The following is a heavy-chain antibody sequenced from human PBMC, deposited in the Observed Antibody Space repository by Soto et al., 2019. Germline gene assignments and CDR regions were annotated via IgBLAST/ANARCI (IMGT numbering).Heavy chain of an antibody. CDR2: IYYSGST. D-gene: IGHD6-6*01. J-gene: IGHJ6*02. CDR3: ARDHRQLENYYYYYGMDV. CDR1: GGSISSGGYY. Sequence: PSETLSLTCTVSGGSISSGGYYWSWIRQHPGKGLEWIGYIYYSGSTYYNPSLKSRVTISVDTSKNQFSLKLSSVTAADTAVYYCARDHRQLENYYYYYGMDVWGQGTTVTVSS. V-gene: IGHV4-31*03.